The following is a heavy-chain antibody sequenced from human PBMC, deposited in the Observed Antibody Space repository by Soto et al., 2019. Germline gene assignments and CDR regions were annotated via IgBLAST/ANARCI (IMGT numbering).Heavy chain of an antibody. Sequence: GGSLRLSCAATGFTFSSYGMHWVRQAPGKGLEWVAVIWYDGSNKYYADSVKGRFTISGDNSKNTLYLQMNSLRAEDTAVYYCARDGLSDIVVVVSATQAARGDFAIWGQESLLTVSS. CDR3: ARDGLSDIVVVVSATQAARGDFAI. CDR2: IWYDGSNK. J-gene: IGHJ3*02. CDR1: GFTFSSYG. D-gene: IGHD2-15*01. V-gene: IGHV3-33*01.